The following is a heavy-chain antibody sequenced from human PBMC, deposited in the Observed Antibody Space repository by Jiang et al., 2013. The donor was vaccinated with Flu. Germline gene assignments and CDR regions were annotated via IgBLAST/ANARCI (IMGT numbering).Heavy chain of an antibody. J-gene: IGHJ4*02. CDR3: ARRAVPGVYFDF. D-gene: IGHD6-19*01. Sequence: GSGLVKPSETLYLTCTVSGGSISISGNYWGWFRQPPGKGLERIGYVYQGGSTFYHPTLRSRATISVDTSESQVSLKLTSVTAADTAVYYCARRAVPGVYFDFWGQGALVTVSS. V-gene: IGHV4-39*01. CDR2: VYQGGST. CDR1: GGSISISGNY.